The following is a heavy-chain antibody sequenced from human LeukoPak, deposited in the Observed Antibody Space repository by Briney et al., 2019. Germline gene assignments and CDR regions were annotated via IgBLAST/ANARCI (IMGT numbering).Heavy chain of an antibody. CDR2: IQNSART. CDR3: ATDYSNFYGMDV. CDR1: GGSISSYY. D-gene: IGHD4-11*01. Sequence: SETLSLTCTVSGGSISSYYWSWIRQPPGKGLEWIGYIQNSARTNYNPSLESRVTISVDSSKDQFSLRLSSVTAADTAVYYCATDYSNFYGMDVWGQGTTVTVSS. V-gene: IGHV4-59*01. J-gene: IGHJ6*02.